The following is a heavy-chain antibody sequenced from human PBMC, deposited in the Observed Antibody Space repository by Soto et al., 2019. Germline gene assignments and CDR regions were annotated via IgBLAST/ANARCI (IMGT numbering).Heavy chain of an antibody. D-gene: IGHD5-12*01. Sequence: PGESLKISCKGSGYSFTSYWIGWVRQMPGKGLEWMGIINPSDSNTKYSPSFQGQVTISADKSISTAYLQRSSLKASDTAMYYCARHLNSASSYSAYDYWGQGTLVTVSS. V-gene: IGHV5-51*01. CDR3: ARHLNSASSYSAYDY. CDR1: GYSFTSYW. CDR2: INPSDSNT. J-gene: IGHJ4*02.